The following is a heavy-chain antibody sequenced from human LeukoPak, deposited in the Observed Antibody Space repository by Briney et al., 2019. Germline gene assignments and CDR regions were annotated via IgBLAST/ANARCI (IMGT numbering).Heavy chain of an antibody. Sequence: SQTLSLTCTLSGGSLSRGGYYWSSIRQHPGKGLEWIGYIYYSGSTYYNPSLKSRVTISVDTSKNQFSLKLSSVTAADTAVYYCARVGVVTATPLFDYWGQGNLVTVSS. J-gene: IGHJ4*02. V-gene: IGHV4-31*03. CDR2: IYYSGST. D-gene: IGHD2-21*02. CDR3: ARVGVVTATPLFDY. CDR1: GGSLSRGGYY.